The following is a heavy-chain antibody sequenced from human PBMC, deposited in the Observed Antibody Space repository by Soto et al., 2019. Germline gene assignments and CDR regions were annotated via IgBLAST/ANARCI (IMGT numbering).Heavy chain of an antibody. Sequence: ASVKVSCKASCFGLINYGCTWFRQAPGQGLEWMGWISAYNGNTIYAQNLQGRLTMTRDTSTSTAYMELRSLRSDDTAVYYCARLGVTTSVYYYTMDVWGQGTTVTVSS. CDR3: ARLGVTTSVYYYTMDV. CDR1: CFGLINYG. D-gene: IGHD4-4*01. J-gene: IGHJ6*02. V-gene: IGHV1-18*04. CDR2: ISAYNGNT.